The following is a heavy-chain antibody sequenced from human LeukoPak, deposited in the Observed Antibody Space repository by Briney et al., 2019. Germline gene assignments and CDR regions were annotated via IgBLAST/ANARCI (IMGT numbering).Heavy chain of an antibody. CDR2: IYTSGST. V-gene: IGHV4-61*02. D-gene: IGHD3-10*01. CDR3: ALGSITMVRGVHRKAFDI. J-gene: IGHJ3*02. Sequence: PSETLSLTCTVSGGSISSGSYYWSWIRQPAGKGLEWIGRIYTSGSTNYNPSLKSRVTISVDTSENQFSLKLSSVTAADTAVYYCALGSITMVRGVHRKAFDIWGQGTMVTVSS. CDR1: GGSISSGSYY.